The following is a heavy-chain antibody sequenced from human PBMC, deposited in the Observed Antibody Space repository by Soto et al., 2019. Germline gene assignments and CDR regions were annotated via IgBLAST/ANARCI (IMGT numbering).Heavy chain of an antibody. CDR1: GFTFSSYA. V-gene: IGHV3-23*01. CDR3: AKDHQQLVIYGMDV. CDR2: ISGSGGST. J-gene: IGHJ6*02. D-gene: IGHD6-13*01. Sequence: HPGGSLRLSCAASGFTFSSYAMSWVRQAPGKGLEWVSAISGSGGSTYYADSVKGRFTISRDNSKNTLYLQMNSLRAEDTAVYYCAKDHQQLVIYGMDVWGQGTTVTVSS.